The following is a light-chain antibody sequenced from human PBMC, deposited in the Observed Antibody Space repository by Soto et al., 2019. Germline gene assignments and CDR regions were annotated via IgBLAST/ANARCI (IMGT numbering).Light chain of an antibody. Sequence: ELVLTQSPATLSLSPGESATLSCRASQSVAGYLARYQQKPGQGPRLLIYDSSTRATGTPARFRSSGSGTDFTLTISSLQPEDFAMSICQHRSNWRMYTFGQGTKLEIK. J-gene: IGKJ2*01. CDR1: QSVAGY. V-gene: IGKV3-11*01. CDR2: DSS. CDR3: QHRSNWRMYT.